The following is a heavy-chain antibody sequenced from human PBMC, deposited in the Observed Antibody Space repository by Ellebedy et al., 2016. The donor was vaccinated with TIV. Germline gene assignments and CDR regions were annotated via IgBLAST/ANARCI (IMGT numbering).Heavy chain of an antibody. D-gene: IGHD1-26*01. CDR2: IYYSGST. CDR1: GGSISSGGYY. J-gene: IGHJ4*02. Sequence: SETLSLXCTVSGGSISSGGYYRSWIRQHPGKGLEWIGYIYYSGSTYYNPSLKSRVTISVDTSKNQFSLKLSSVTAADTAVYYCARGGGSYYSSHFDYWGQGTLVTVSS. V-gene: IGHV4-31*03. CDR3: ARGGGSYYSSHFDY.